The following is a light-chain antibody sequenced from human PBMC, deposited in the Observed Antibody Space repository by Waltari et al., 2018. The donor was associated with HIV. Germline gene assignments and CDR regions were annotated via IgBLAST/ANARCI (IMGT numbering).Light chain of an antibody. V-gene: IGKV1-12*01. J-gene: IGKJ2*01. CDR1: QGIGSW. CDR3: QQTYIFPLT. CDR2: DAS. Sequence: DIQMTQSPRAVSAFIGDRVIITCRASQGIGSWLAWYRQRAGQAPDLLIHDASTLTSGVPSRVSGGGSGTRFSLTINSFQPEDLATYYCQQTYIFPLTFGPGT.